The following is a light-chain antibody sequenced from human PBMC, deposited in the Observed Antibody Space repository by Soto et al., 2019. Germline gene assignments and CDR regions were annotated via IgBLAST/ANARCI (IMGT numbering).Light chain of an antibody. V-gene: IGLV1-51*01. CDR1: SSNIGNNY. CDR3: TSYASPSPYV. J-gene: IGLJ1*01. Sequence: QAVLTQPPSVSAAPGQKVTLSRSGSSSNIGNNYVSRDQQPPGTAPKPLLYDNNKRPSGIPDRIPRSKSGHSASLTISGLQAEDEADYYSTSYASPSPYVSGGGPKDAVL. CDR2: DNN.